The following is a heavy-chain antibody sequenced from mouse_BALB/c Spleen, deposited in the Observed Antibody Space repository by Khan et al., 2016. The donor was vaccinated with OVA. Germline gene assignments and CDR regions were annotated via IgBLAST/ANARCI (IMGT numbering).Heavy chain of an antibody. Sequence: QIQLVQSGAELVRPGASVKLSCKTSGYIFTSYWIHWVKQRSGQGLEWFARIYPGTGSTHYNEKFKGKATLTADKSSSTAYMQLSSLKSEDSAVYFCARPAYNSGSLFAYWGQGTLVTVSA. J-gene: IGHJ3*01. CDR3: ARPAYNSGSLFAY. D-gene: IGHD4-1*02. V-gene: IGHV1S132*01. CDR2: IYPGTGST. CDR1: GYIFTSYW.